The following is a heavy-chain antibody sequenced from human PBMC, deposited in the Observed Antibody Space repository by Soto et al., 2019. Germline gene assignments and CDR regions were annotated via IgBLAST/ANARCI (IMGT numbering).Heavy chain of an antibody. CDR2: ISGSGGST. CDR3: ARIVLMVYAIEY. Sequence: GGSLRLSCAASGFTFSSYAMSWVRQAPGKGLEWVSAISGSGGSTYYADSVKGRFTISRDNSKNTLYLQMNSLRAEDTAVYYCARIVLMVYAIEYWGQGTLVTVSS. J-gene: IGHJ4*02. D-gene: IGHD2-8*01. CDR1: GFTFSSYA. V-gene: IGHV3-23*01.